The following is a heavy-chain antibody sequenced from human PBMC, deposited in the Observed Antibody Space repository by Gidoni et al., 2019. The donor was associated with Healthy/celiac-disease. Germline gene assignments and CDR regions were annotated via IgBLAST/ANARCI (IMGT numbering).Heavy chain of an antibody. J-gene: IGHJ3*02. V-gene: IGHV3-48*02. CDR3: ARGGSRKASFPGAFDI. CDR1: GFTFSSYS. CDR2: ISSSSSTI. Sequence: EVQLVESGGGLVQPGGSLSLSCAASGFTFSSYSMNWVRQAPGKGLEWVSYISSSSSTIYYADSVKGRFTISRDNAKNSLYLQMNSLRDEDTAVYYCARGGSRKASFPGAFDIWGQGTMVTVSS. D-gene: IGHD2-15*01.